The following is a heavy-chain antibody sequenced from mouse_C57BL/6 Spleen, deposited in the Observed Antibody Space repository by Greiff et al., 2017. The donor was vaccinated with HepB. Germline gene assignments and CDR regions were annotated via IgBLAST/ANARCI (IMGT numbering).Heavy chain of an antibody. J-gene: IGHJ4*01. CDR3: ARSQLRPYAMDY. D-gene: IGHD3-2*02. V-gene: IGHV1-52*01. Sequence: VQLQESGAELVRPGSSVKLSCKASGYTFTSYWMHWVKQRPIQGLEWIGNIDPSDSETHYNQKFKDKATLTVDKSSSTAYMQLSSLTSEDSAVYYCARSQLRPYAMDYWGQGTSVTVSS. CDR1: GYTFTSYW. CDR2: IDPSDSET.